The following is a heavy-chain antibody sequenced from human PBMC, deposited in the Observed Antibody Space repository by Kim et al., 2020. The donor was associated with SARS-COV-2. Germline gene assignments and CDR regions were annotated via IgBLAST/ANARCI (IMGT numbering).Heavy chain of an antibody. CDR2: IIPIFGTA. CDR1: GGTFSSYA. J-gene: IGHJ5*02. D-gene: IGHD3-22*01. Sequence: SVKVSCKASGGTFSSYAISWVRQAPGQGLEWMGGIIPIFGTANYAQKFQGRVTITADESTSTAYMELSSLRSEDTAVYYCARVALYYDSSGYLGFEGWFDPWGQGTLVTVSS. V-gene: IGHV1-69*13. CDR3: ARVALYYDSSGYLGFEGWFDP.